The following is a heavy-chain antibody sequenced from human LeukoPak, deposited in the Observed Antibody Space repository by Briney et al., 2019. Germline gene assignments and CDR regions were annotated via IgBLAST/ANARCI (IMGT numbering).Heavy chain of an antibody. CDR2: IYYSGST. CDR1: GGSISSYY. Sequence: SETLSLTCTVSGGSISSYYWSWVRQPPGKGLEWIGYIYYSGSTNYNPSLKTRVTISVDTSKNQFSLKLSSVTAADTAVYYCARGQWLVLGWFDPWGQGTLVTVSS. J-gene: IGHJ5*02. V-gene: IGHV4-59*01. CDR3: ARGQWLVLGWFDP. D-gene: IGHD6-19*01.